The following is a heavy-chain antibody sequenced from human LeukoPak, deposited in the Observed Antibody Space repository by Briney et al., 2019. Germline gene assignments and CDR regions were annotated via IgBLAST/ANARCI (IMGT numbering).Heavy chain of an antibody. CDR2: IRYDGSNK. Sequence: GGSLRLSCAASGFTFSSYGMLWVRQAPGKGLEWVAFIRYDGSNKYYADSVKGRFTISRDNSKNTLYLQMNSLRAEDTAVYYCAKDQIVVVPAAMDAFDIWGQGTMVTVSS. D-gene: IGHD2-2*01. CDR3: AKDQIVVVPAAMDAFDI. V-gene: IGHV3-30*02. CDR1: GFTFSSYG. J-gene: IGHJ3*02.